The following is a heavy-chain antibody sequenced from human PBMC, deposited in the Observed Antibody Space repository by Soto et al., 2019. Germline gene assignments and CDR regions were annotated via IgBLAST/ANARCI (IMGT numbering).Heavy chain of an antibody. D-gene: IGHD2-15*01. Sequence: SQTLSLTCAISGDSFSSNGVAWNWIRQSPSRGPEWLGRTYYRSKWYNDYAVSVKSRITVNPDTSKNQFSLQLSSVTPEDTAVYYCARGKYSGFDVCGQGTMVTVSS. CDR3: ARGKYSGFDV. CDR2: TYYRSKWYN. V-gene: IGHV6-1*01. CDR1: GDSFSSNGVA. J-gene: IGHJ3*01.